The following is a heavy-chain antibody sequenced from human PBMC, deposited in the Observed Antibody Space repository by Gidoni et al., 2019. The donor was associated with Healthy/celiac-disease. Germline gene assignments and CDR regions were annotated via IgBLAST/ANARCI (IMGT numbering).Heavy chain of an antibody. CDR3: ATAPRYSYGQQYYFDY. CDR1: GFTFSSYG. D-gene: IGHD5-18*01. J-gene: IGHJ4*02. CDR2: ISYDGSKK. V-gene: IGHV3-30*03. Sequence: QVQLVESGGGVVQPGRSLRLSCAASGFTFSSYGMHWVRQAPGKGLEWVAVISYDGSKKYYADSVKGRFTISRDNSKNTLYLQMNSLRAEDTAVYYCATAPRYSYGQQYYFDYWGQGTLVTVSS.